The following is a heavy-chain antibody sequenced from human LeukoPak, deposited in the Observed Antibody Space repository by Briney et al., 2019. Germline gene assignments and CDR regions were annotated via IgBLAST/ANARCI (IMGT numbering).Heavy chain of an antibody. J-gene: IGHJ3*02. D-gene: IGHD1-26*01. CDR2: INAYNGNT. CDR1: GYTFTSSG. V-gene: IGHV1-18*01. CDR3: ARVNSGSYSDAFDI. Sequence: GASVRVSCKASGYTFTSSGISWVPQAPGQGLEWMGWINAYNGNTNYAQKLQGRVTMTTDTSTSTAYMELRSLRSDDTAVYYCARVNSGSYSDAFDIWGQGTMVTVSS.